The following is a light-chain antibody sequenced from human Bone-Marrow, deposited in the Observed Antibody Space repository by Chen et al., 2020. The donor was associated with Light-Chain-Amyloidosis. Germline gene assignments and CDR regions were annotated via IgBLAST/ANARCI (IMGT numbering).Light chain of an antibody. CDR2: EVT. CDR1: SSDVGGYNY. J-gene: IGLJ1*01. V-gene: IGLV2-8*01. Sequence: QSALTQPPSVSGSPGQSVTISCTGSSSDVGGYNYVSWYQHHPGKAPKLMIHEVTKRPSGVPDRFSGSKSGNTASLTVSGLQAEDAADYYCASYAGTSLYVFGSGTKVTVL. CDR3: ASYAGTSLYV.